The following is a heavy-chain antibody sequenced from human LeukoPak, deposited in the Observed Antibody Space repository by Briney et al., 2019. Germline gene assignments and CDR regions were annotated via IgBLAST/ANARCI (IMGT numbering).Heavy chain of an antibody. Sequence: GGSLRLSCAASGFTFYNYAMAWVRQAPGKGLEWVSSISNSGDNKYYADAVKGRFTISRDNSKNTVYLQMYSLRVEDTARYYCARDVTEPVFYDTWGQGTLVTVSS. D-gene: IGHD2-8*01. CDR1: GFTFYNYA. V-gene: IGHV3-23*01. CDR3: ARDVTEPVFYDT. J-gene: IGHJ4*02. CDR2: ISNSGDNK.